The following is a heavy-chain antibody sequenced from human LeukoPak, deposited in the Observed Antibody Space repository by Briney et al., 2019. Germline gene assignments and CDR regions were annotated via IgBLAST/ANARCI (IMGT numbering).Heavy chain of an antibody. CDR1: GFTFSSYG. CDR3: AKQTEWITGYFDY. D-gene: IGHD3-3*01. J-gene: IGHJ4*02. CDR2: IWYGGSNK. V-gene: IGHV3-30*02. Sequence: PGGSLRLSCAASGFTFSSYGMHWVRQAPGKGLERVAVIWYGGSNKYYADSVKGRFTISRDNSKNTLYLQMNSLGAEDTAVYYCAKQTEWITGYFDYWGQGTLVTVSS.